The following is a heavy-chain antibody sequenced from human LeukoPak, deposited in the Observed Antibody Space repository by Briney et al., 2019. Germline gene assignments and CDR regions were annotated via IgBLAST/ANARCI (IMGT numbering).Heavy chain of an antibody. CDR3: ARREVAGPYDY. V-gene: IGHV1-2*04. Sequence: ASVRVSCKASGYTFTGYYMHWVRQAPGQGREWMACINPTRGGTNSARTFPGWLATPRAQSLTTAYMALSRLRSDDTAVYYCARREVAGPYDYWGQGTLVTVSS. J-gene: IGHJ4*02. CDR2: INPTRGGT. D-gene: IGHD2-15*01. CDR1: GYTFTGYY.